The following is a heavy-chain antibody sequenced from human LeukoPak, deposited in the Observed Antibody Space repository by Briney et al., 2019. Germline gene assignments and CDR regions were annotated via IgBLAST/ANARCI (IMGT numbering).Heavy chain of an antibody. CDR2: LSGSGITT. D-gene: IGHD6-19*01. Sequence: QPGGSLRPSGAASGFTFSNSAMSWVRQAPGKGREWVSTLSGSGITTYYADSVKGRFTISRENSKNTLYLQMNSLRAVDTAVYYCAKGIYSSGWSYFGYWDHGTLVTVSS. CDR1: GFTFSNSA. V-gene: IGHV3-23*01. CDR3: AKGIYSSGWSYFGY. J-gene: IGHJ4*01.